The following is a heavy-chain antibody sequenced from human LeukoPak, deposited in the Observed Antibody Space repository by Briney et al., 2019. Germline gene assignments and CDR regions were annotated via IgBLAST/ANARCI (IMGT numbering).Heavy chain of an antibody. CDR1: GGSFSGYY. CDR2: INHSGST. Sequence: PSETLSLTCAVYGGSFSGYYWSWIRQPPGKGLEWIGEINHSGSTNYNPSLKSRVTISVDTSKNQFSLKLSSVTAADTAVYYCAIDRTGGFDYWGQGTLVTVSS. D-gene: IGHD3/OR15-3a*01. CDR3: AIDRTGGFDY. V-gene: IGHV4-34*01. J-gene: IGHJ4*02.